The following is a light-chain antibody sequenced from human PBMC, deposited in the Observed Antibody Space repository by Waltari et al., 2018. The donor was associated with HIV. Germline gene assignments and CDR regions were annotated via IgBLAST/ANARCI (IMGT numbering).Light chain of an antibody. CDR3: HQYYRTPFT. J-gene: IGKJ3*01. CDR2: DAS. V-gene: IGKV1-NL1*01. Sequence: DIQMTQSPSSLSASVGDRVTIPCRASQDIITYLAWYQQKPGKAPKLLVFDASRLESGVPSRFSGSGSGTEFILTISSLQPEDFASYYCHQYYRTPFTFGPGTKVDI. CDR1: QDIITY.